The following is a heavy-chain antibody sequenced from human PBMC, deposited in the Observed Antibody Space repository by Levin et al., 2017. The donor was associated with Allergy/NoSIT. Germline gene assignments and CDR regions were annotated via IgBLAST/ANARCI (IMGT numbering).Heavy chain of an antibody. CDR3: ARDSGRDDSSGYYPPPHWFDP. D-gene: IGHD3-22*01. CDR2: IYNTGST. V-gene: IGHV4-59*01. J-gene: IGHJ5*02. Sequence: GSLRLSCAVSGGSISNSDWSWIRQSPGKGLQWIGFIYNTGSTEYNPSLKGRVTLSLDTSKNLFSLKLTSVTAADTALYYCARDSGRDDSSGYYPPPHWFDPWGPGTLVTVSS. CDR1: GGSISNSD.